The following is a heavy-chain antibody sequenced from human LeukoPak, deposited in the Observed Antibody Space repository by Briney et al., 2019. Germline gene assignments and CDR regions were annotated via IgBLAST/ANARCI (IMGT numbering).Heavy chain of an antibody. Sequence: PSETLSLTCSVSGASLNGYFWNWVRQTPEKGLEWIGYVSHTGVTTSNPTLKSRVSITIDTSKSQISLTMTSVTAADSALYYCARDRRGSFYTFDLWGPGTIVSVS. CDR3: ARDRRGSFYTFDL. CDR2: VSHTGVT. D-gene: IGHD1-26*01. V-gene: IGHV4-59*01. CDR1: GASLNGYF. J-gene: IGHJ3*01.